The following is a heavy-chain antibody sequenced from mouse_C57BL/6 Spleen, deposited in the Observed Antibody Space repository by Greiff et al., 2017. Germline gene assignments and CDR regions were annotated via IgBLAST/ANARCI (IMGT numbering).Heavy chain of an antibody. Sequence: QVQLQQPGTELVKPGASVKLSCKVSGYTFTSYWLHWVKQRPGQGLERIGNINPSNGGTIYNEQFKSNATLIADKSSSTAYMRHSSLTSEDAAVYYCGRRKGYYAMDYWGQGTSVTVSS. J-gene: IGHJ4*01. CDR1: GYTFTSYW. CDR2: INPSNGGT. V-gene: IGHV1-53*01. CDR3: GRRKGYYAMDY.